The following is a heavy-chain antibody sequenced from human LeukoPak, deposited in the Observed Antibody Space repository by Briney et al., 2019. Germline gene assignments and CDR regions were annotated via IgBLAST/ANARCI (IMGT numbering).Heavy chain of an antibody. D-gene: IGHD3-10*01. CDR3: ARGQNGVWFGEFSFDY. CDR1: GYTFTSYD. CDR2: MNPNSGNT. V-gene: IGHV1-8*01. Sequence: ASVKVSCKASGYTFTSYDINWVRQATGQGLEWMGWMNPNSGNTGYAQKFQGRVTMTRNTSISTAYMALSSLRSEDTAVYYCARGQNGVWFGEFSFDYWGQGTLVTVSS. J-gene: IGHJ4*02.